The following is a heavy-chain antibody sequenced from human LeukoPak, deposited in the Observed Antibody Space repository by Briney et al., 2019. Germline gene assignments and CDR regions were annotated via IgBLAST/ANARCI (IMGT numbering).Heavy chain of an antibody. CDR1: GFTFDDYA. V-gene: IGHV3-9*01. CDR3: AKDYDHGFDY. Sequence: GRSLRLSCAASGFTFDDYAMHWVRQAPGKGLEWVSGISWNIDNIDYADSVRGRFTISRDNAKNSLYLQMNSLRAEDTALYYCAKDYDHGFDYWGQGTLVTVSS. CDR2: ISWNIDNI. J-gene: IGHJ4*02. D-gene: IGHD1-14*01.